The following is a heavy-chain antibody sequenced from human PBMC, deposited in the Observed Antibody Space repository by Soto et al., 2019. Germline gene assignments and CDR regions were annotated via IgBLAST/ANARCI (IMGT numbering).Heavy chain of an antibody. D-gene: IGHD4-17*01. J-gene: IGHJ5*02. V-gene: IGHV3-33*01. Sequence: GGSLRLSCAASGFTFSSYGMHWVRQAPGKGLGWVAVIWYDGSEKYYADSVKGRFTISRDNAKNSLYLQMNSLRAEDTAVYYCTHTLSATTGFDPCGQGTLVTXSS. CDR3: THTLSATTGFDP. CDR2: IWYDGSEK. CDR1: GFTFSSYG.